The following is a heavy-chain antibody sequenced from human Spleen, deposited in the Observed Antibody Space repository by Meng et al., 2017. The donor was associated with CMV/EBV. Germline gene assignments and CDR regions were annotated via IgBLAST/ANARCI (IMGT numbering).Heavy chain of an antibody. J-gene: IGHJ4*02. D-gene: IGHD6-25*01. CDR3: TKFPAAGPFDF. V-gene: IGHV3-49*04. CDR1: GFTFSSYW. CDR2: IRTIPYGGTT. Sequence: LTCAVSGFTFSSYWMSWVRQAPGKGLEWVGFIRTIPYGGTTEYAASVKGRFTISRDDSKSIAYLEMNSLTTEDTALYYCTKFPAAGPFDFWGQGALVTVSS.